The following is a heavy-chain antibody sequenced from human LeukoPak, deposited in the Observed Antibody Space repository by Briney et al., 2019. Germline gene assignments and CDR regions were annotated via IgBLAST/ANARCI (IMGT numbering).Heavy chain of an antibody. Sequence: GGSLRLSCAASGFTFSSYEMNWVRQAPGKGLEWVSSISRSSAYIYYADSVKGRFTISRDNAKNSLYLQMNSLRAEDTAVYYCASFPPYMVRTDAFDIWGQGTMVTVSS. CDR1: GFTFSSYE. D-gene: IGHD3-10*01. CDR2: ISRSSAYI. V-gene: IGHV3-21*01. CDR3: ASFPPYMVRTDAFDI. J-gene: IGHJ3*02.